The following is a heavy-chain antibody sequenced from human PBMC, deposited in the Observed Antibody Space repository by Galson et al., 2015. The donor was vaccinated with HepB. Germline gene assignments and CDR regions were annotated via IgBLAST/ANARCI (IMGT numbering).Heavy chain of an antibody. D-gene: IGHD2-2*01. J-gene: IGHJ3*02. Sequence: SLRLSCAASGFTFSSYGMHWVRQAPGKGLEWVAVIWYDGNNKYCTDSVKGRFTISRDNSKNTLYLQLNSLRAEDTAVYYCARGRYCIGASCYWIDAFDIWGQGTMVTVSS. CDR3: ARGRYCIGASCYWIDAFDI. V-gene: IGHV3-33*01. CDR2: IWYDGNNK. CDR1: GFTFSSYG.